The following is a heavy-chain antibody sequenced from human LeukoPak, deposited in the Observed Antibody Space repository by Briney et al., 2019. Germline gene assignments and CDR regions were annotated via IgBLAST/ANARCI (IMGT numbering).Heavy chain of an antibody. J-gene: IGHJ4*02. CDR2: ISGSDGST. D-gene: IGHD1-1*01. V-gene: IGHV3-23*01. Sequence: GGSLRLSCAASGFTFSSHAVTWVRQAPGKGLEWVSTISGSDGSTYYADSVKGRFTISRDNSKNTLYLQMNSLRAEDTAIYYCAKSIGTVSDWGQGTLVTVSS. CDR1: GFTFSSHA. CDR3: AKSIGTVSD.